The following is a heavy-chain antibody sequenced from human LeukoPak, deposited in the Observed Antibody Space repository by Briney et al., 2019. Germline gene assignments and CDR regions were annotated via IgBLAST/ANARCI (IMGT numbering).Heavy chain of an antibody. CDR2: ISGSGGSI. CDR3: AKLTIAVAGVDY. V-gene: IGHV3-23*01. Sequence: GGSLRLSCAASGFTFSSYAMSWVRQARGKGLEWVSAISGSGGSIYHADSVTGQFTISRDNSKNTLHLQMNSLRAEDTAVYYCAKLTIAVAGVDYWGPGTLVTVSS. CDR1: GFTFSSYA. J-gene: IGHJ4*02. D-gene: IGHD6-19*01.